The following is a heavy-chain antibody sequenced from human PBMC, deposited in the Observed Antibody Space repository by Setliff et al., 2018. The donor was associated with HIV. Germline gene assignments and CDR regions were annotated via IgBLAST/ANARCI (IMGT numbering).Heavy chain of an antibody. V-gene: IGHV4-59*11. CDR2: IYYSGST. J-gene: IGHJ6*03. CDR3: ARSRGLLWFGDYYYYMDV. D-gene: IGHD3-10*01. Sequence: SETLSLTCTVSNGSISSHYWSWIRQPPGKGLEWIGYIYYSGSTNYNPSLKSRVTISVDTSKNQFSLKLTSVTAAVTAVYYCARSRGLLWFGDYYYYMDVWGKGTTVTVS. CDR1: NGSISSHY.